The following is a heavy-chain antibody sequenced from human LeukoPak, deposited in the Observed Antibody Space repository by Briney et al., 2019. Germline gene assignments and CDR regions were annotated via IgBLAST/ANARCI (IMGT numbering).Heavy chain of an antibody. J-gene: IGHJ4*02. CDR2: IYTGGST. D-gene: IGHD2-21*02. V-gene: IGHV4-4*07. CDR1: GGSISDYS. Sequence: PSETLSLTCTVSGGSISDYSWTWIRQPAGEGLEWIGRIYTGGSTNYNPSLTSRVTMSVDTSKNQFSLNLSSVTAADTAVYYCARGTLRGRVTYYFDYWGQGALVTVSS. CDR3: ARGTLRGRVTYYFDY.